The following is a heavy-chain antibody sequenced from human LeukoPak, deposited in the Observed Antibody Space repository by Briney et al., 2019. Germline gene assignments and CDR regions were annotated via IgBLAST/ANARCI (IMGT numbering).Heavy chain of an antibody. CDR3: ARVYKHGMDV. CDR1: EYTLTSYY. V-gene: IGHV1-46*01. Sequence: ASVKVSCKASEYTLTSYYLHWVRQAPGQGLEWMAIINPSGGSTSHAQKFQGRVTMTRDTSANTVYMELSSLRSEDTAVYYCARVYKHGMDVWGQGTTVTVSS. CDR2: INPSGGST. D-gene: IGHD5-24*01. J-gene: IGHJ6*02.